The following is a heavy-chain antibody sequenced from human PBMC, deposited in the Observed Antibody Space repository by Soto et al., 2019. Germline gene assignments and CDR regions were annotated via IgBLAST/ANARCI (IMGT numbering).Heavy chain of an antibody. D-gene: IGHD3-16*01. Sequence: GGSLRLSCGAPGVTFKDYGMHWVRQAPGKGLEWVAVISYDGKQTYYADSVKGRFTISKDKSKRTLFLQMNSLRVDDTAVYYCARDGWGSNWYFDLWGLGTLVTVSS. J-gene: IGHJ2*01. CDR2: ISYDGKQT. CDR1: GVTFKDYG. V-gene: IGHV3-30*03. CDR3: ARDGWGSNWYFDL.